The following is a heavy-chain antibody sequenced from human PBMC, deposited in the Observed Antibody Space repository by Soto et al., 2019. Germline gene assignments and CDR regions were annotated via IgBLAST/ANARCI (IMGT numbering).Heavy chain of an antibody. V-gene: IGHV3-64D*06. CDR1: GFPFSLYG. Sequence: PGGSLRLSCSASGFPFSLYGVQWVRQAPGKGLEYVAGISSDGRETYHAESVRGRFTISRDNPKQTLYLQMTSLRVEDTAVYYCVKGSAAGAGYFYDNWGQGTLVTVSS. J-gene: IGHJ4*02. CDR3: VKGSAAGAGYFYDN. D-gene: IGHD6-13*01. CDR2: ISSDGRET.